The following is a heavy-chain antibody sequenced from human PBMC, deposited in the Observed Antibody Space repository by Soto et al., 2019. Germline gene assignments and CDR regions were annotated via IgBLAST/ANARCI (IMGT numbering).Heavy chain of an antibody. Sequence: GGSLRLSCAASGFTFSSYWMHWVRQAPGKGLVWVSRINSDGSSTSYADSVKGRFTISRDSAKNTLYLQMNSLRAEDTAVYYCARSRPYDSLDYWGQGTLVTVSS. CDR2: INSDGSST. CDR3: ARSRPYDSLDY. D-gene: IGHD5-12*01. J-gene: IGHJ4*02. CDR1: GFTFSSYW. V-gene: IGHV3-74*01.